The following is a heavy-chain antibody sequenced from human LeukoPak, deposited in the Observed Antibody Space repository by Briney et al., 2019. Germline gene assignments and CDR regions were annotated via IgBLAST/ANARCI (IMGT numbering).Heavy chain of an antibody. D-gene: IGHD4-23*01. CDR2: IYPVDSHT. CDR1: GYSFTNHW. J-gene: IGHJ4*02. CDR3: PRLGDNSGDY. Sequence: GESLKISRKGSGYSFTNHWIGWVRQMPGKGLEWMGIIYPVDSHTRYSPSFQGQVTISADKSITTAYLQWSSLKASDTAMYYCPRLGDNSGDYWGRGTLVTVSS. V-gene: IGHV5-51*01.